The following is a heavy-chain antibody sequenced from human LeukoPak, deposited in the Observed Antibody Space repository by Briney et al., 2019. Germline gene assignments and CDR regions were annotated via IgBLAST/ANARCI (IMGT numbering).Heavy chain of an antibody. Sequence: SETLSLTCGVSGGSITNTNYWTWVRQPPGKGLEWIGERNLQGSTNYNPSLMGRVAISVDTSENHISLQLTSVTAADTAVYYCAREGGPYRPLDYSGQGTLVTVSS. CDR1: GGSITNTNY. CDR2: RNLQGST. J-gene: IGHJ4*02. CDR3: AREGGPYRPLDY. V-gene: IGHV4-4*02.